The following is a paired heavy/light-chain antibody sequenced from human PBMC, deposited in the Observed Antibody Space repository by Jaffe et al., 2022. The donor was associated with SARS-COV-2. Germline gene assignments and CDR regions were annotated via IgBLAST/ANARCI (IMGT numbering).Light chain of an antibody. CDR2: AAS. CDR3: LQHNSYPKA. J-gene: IGKJ1*01. V-gene: IGKV1-17*01. Sequence: DIQMTQSPSSLSASVGDRVTITCRASQGIRNDLGWYQQKPGTAPKRLIYAASSLQSGVPSRFSGSGSGTEFTLTISSLQPEDFATYYCLQHNSYPKAFGQGTKVEIK. CDR1: QGIRND.
Heavy chain of an antibody. CDR2: IYHSGST. V-gene: IGHV4-38-2*02. CDR3: ARDVLRYFDELDY. D-gene: IGHD3-9*01. J-gene: IGHJ4*02. Sequence: QVQLQESGPGLVKPSETLSLTCTVSGYSISSGFFWAWIRQPPGKGLEWIGSIYHSGSTYYNPSLKSRVTISVDTSKNQFSLNLRSVTAADTAVYYCARDVLRYFDELDYWGQGTLVTVSS. CDR1: GYSISSGFF.